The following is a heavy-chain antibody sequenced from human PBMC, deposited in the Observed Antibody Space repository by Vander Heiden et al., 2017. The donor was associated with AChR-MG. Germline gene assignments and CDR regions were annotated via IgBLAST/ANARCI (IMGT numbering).Heavy chain of an antibody. CDR2: ISYDGSNK. V-gene: IGHV3-30*18. Sequence: QVQLVESGGGVVQPGRSLRLSCAASGFTFSSYGMHWVRQAPGKGLEWVAVISYDGSNKYYADSVKGRFTISRDNSKNTLYLQMNSLRAEDTAVYYCAKDRSHYGDSPFDYWGQGTLVTVSS. D-gene: IGHD4-17*01. J-gene: IGHJ4*02. CDR1: GFTFSSYG. CDR3: AKDRSHYGDSPFDY.